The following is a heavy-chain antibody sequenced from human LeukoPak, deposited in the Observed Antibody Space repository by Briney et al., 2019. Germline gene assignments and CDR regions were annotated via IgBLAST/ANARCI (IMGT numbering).Heavy chain of an antibody. J-gene: IGHJ4*02. CDR1: GFTVSNDY. D-gene: IGHD4-23*01. V-gene: IGHV3-33*08. CDR2: IWYDGSNK. Sequence: GGSLRLSCAASGFTVSNDYMAWVRQDPGKGLEWVAVIWYDGSNKYYADSVKGRFTISRDNSKNTLYLQMNSLRAEDTAVYYCARDPHPTVVTVFDYWGQGTLVTVSS. CDR3: ARDPHPTVVTVFDY.